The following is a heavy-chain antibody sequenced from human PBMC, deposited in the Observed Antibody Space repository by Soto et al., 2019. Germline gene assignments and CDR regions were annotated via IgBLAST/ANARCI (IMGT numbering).Heavy chain of an antibody. D-gene: IGHD3-16*02. V-gene: IGHV3-9*01. CDR3: AKSHLGELSFRDAFDI. CDR1: GFTFDDYA. CDR2: ISWNSGSI. J-gene: IGHJ3*02. Sequence: EVQLVESGGGLVQPGRSLRLSCAASGFTFDDYAMHWVRQAPRKGLERVSGISWNSGSIGYADSVKGRFTISRDNAKNSLYLQMNSLRAEDTALYYCAKSHLGELSFRDAFDIWGQGTMVTVSS.